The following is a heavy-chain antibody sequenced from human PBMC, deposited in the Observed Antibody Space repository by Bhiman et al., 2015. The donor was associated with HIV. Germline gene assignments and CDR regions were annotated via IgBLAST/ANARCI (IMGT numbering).Heavy chain of an antibody. D-gene: IGHD3-16*02. Sequence: EVQLVESGGGVVQPGGSLRLSCAASGFTFSGYTMNWVRQAPGKGLEWVSSISSSSSYIYYADSVKGRFTISRDNAKNSLYLQINSLRAEDTAVYYCAREGRSSLFVDVWGQGTTVTVSS. CDR3: AREGRSSLFVDV. V-gene: IGHV3-21*03. CDR1: GFTFSGYT. J-gene: IGHJ6*02. CDR2: ISSSSSYI.